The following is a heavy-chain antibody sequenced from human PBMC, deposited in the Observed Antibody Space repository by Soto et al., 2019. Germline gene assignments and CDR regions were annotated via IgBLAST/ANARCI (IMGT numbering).Heavy chain of an antibody. J-gene: IGHJ5*02. CDR3: ARHVKGGYDFWSGNSDNWCDP. CDR2: IYYSGST. V-gene: IGHV4-39*01. Sequence: PSETLSLTCTVSGGSIISSSYYWGWIRQPPGKGLEWIGSIYYSGSTYYNPSLKSRVTISVDTSKNQFSLKLSSVTAADTAVYYCARHVKGGYDFWSGNSDNWCDPWGQGTLVTVSS. CDR1: GGSIISSSYY. D-gene: IGHD3-3*01.